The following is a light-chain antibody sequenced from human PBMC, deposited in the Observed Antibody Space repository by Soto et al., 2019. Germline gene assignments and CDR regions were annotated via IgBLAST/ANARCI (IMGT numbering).Light chain of an antibody. CDR3: QQYDNIPVT. Sequence: DIQMTQSPSSLSASVGDRVTITCQASQDISNYLNWYQQKPGKAPKLLIYDASSLETGVPSRFSGSGSGTDFTFTISSLQPEDFATYYCQQYDNIPVTFGPGSKVDI. CDR1: QDISNY. V-gene: IGKV1-33*01. CDR2: DAS. J-gene: IGKJ3*01.